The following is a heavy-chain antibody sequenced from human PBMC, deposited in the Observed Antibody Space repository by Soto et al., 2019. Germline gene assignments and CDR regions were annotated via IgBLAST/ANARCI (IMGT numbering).Heavy chain of an antibody. J-gene: IGHJ4*02. D-gene: IGHD2-2*01. CDR3: ARLDAYNSFDS. Sequence: SETLPLTCAVSGDSISSGGYYWSWVRQPPGKGLEWMGYIFDNGATFYNPSLGSRVTISVDRSKNHFSLRLTSLTAADTAMYYCARLDAYNSFDSWGQGTLVTVSS. CDR1: GDSISSGGYY. CDR2: IFDNGAT. V-gene: IGHV4-30-2*01.